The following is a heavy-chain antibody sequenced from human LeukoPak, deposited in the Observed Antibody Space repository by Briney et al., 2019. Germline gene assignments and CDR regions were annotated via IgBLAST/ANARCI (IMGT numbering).Heavy chain of an antibody. CDR3: ARVTPCSSTSCYYSPFHMDV. J-gene: IGHJ6*03. D-gene: IGHD2-2*01. Sequence: ASVKVSCKASGYTFTSYGISWVRQAPGQGLEWMGWISAYNGNTNYAQKLQGRVTITTDESTSTAYMELSSLRSEDTAVYYCARVTPCSSTSCYYSPFHMDVWGKGTTVTVSS. CDR2: ISAYNGNT. CDR1: GYTFTSYG. V-gene: IGHV1-18*01.